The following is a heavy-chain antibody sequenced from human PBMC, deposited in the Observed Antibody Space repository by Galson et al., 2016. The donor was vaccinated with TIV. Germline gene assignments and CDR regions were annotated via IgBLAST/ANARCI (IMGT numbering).Heavy chain of an antibody. J-gene: IGHJ3*02. Sequence: SVKVSCKASGYTFTGYYIHWVRQAPGQGLEWMGWINPNNGDANYGQKLQGRVTMTSDTSISTAYMELSSLRSDDTAVYYCGRSHLWLGYSFDIWGQGTMFTVSS. CDR1: GYTFTGYY. CDR3: GRSHLWLGYSFDI. D-gene: IGHD5-18*01. CDR2: INPNNGDA. V-gene: IGHV1-2*02.